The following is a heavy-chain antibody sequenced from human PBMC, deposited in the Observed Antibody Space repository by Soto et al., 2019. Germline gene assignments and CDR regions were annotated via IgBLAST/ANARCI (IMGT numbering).Heavy chain of an antibody. CDR1: GGSFSGCY. J-gene: IGHJ5*02. V-gene: IGHV4-34*01. CDR2: INHSGST. D-gene: IGHD6-13*01. Sequence: SETLSLTCAVYGGSFSGCYWSWIRQPPGKGLEWIGEINHSGSTNYNPSLKSRVTISVDTSKNQFSLKLSSVTAADTAVYYCARGSPSYSSSWYYWFDPWGQGTLVTVSS. CDR3: ARGSPSYSSSWYYWFDP.